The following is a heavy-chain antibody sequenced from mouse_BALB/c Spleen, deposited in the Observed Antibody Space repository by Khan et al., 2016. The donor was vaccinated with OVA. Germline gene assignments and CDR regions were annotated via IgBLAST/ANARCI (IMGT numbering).Heavy chain of an antibody. CDR3: ARRGYDYGRGALFAY. CDR2: IWSAGST. CDR1: GFSLTNYS. Sequence: QVQLKESGPGLVQPSQSLSITCTVSGFSLTNYSVHWVRQSPGKGLEWLGVIWSAGSTDYNAAFISRLTIRKDNSRSQDFFKMNSLQPQDTAIYYCARRGYDYGRGALFAYWGQGTLVTVSA. J-gene: IGHJ3*01. V-gene: IGHV2-2*01. D-gene: IGHD2-4*01.